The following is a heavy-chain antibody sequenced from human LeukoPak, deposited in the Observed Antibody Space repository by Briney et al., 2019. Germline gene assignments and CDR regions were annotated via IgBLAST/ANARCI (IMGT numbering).Heavy chain of an antibody. CDR3: ASTQGNYYGSSSIDY. V-gene: IGHV4-39*07. Sequence: ASETLSLTCTVSGGSISSYYWGWIRQPPGKGLEWIGSIYYSGSTYYNPSLKSRVTISVDTSKNQFSLKLSSVTAADTAVYYCASTQGNYYGSSSIDYWGQGTLVTVSS. J-gene: IGHJ4*02. D-gene: IGHD3-10*01. CDR1: GGSISSYY. CDR2: IYYSGST.